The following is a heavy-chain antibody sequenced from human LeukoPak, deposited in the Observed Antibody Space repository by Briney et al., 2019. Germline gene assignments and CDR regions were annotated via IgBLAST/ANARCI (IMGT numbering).Heavy chain of an antibody. CDR3: ARSSYGDYVAFGDYFDY. CDR1: GYSFTSYW. CDR2: IYPGDSDT. Sequence: GESLKISCKGSGYSFTSYWIGWVRQMPGKGLEWMGIIYPGDSDTRYSPSFQGQVTISADKSISTAYLQWSSLKASDTAMYYCARSSYGDYVAFGDYFDYWGQGTLATVSS. J-gene: IGHJ4*02. V-gene: IGHV5-51*01. D-gene: IGHD4-17*01.